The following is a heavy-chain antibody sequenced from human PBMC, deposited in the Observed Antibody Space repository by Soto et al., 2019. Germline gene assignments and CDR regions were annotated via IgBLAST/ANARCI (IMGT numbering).Heavy chain of an antibody. CDR1: GDSIRNNY. D-gene: IGHD6-19*01. Sequence: QVQLQESGPGLGKPSETLSLTCSVSGDSIRNNYWSWIGQPGGKGREWSGRICITGDANCNPSLKSRVTMSVDMSKSQFSLKLSSVTAADTAVYYCAREYTETVAGPTPYYFDYWGQGTLVTVSA. J-gene: IGHJ4*02. CDR3: AREYTETVAGPTPYYFDY. V-gene: IGHV4-4*07. CDR2: ICITGDA.